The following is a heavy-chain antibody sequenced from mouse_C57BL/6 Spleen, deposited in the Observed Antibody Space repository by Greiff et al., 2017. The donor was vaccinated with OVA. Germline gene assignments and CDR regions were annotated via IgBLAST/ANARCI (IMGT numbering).Heavy chain of an antibody. Sequence: QVQLKESGPELVKPGASVKISCKASGYTFTVYYLNWVKQRPGQGLEWIGWIYPGSGNTKYNEKFKSKATLTIDTAFSTSYMQLSSLTSEDSAVYVCTRSPNAMDYWGQGTSGTVSS. CDR2: IYPGSGNT. CDR3: TRSPNAMDY. V-gene: IGHV1-84*01. J-gene: IGHJ4*01. CDR1: GYTFTVYY.